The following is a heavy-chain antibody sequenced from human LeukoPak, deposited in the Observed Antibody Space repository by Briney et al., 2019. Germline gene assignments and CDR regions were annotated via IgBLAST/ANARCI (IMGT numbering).Heavy chain of an antibody. J-gene: IGHJ4*02. V-gene: IGHV4-59*08. D-gene: IGHD5-24*01. CDR1: GGSISSYY. Sequence: SETLPVTCTVSGGSISSYYWSWIRQPPGKGLEWIGYIYYSGSTNYNPSLKSRVTISVDTPKNQFSLKLSSVTAADTAVYYCARHRGGGDYWGQQTVVAPSS. CDR3: ARHRGGGDY. CDR2: IYYSGST.